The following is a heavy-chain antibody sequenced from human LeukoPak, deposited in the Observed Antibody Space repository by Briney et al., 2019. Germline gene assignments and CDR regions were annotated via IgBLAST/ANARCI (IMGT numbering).Heavy chain of an antibody. CDR3: ASDPEYYYGTGISY. V-gene: IGHV3-7*01. J-gene: IGHJ4*02. CDR2: IKQDGSEK. Sequence: GGSLRLSCAASGFTFSSYWMSWVRQAPGKGLEWVANIKQDGSEKYYLDSVKGRFTISRDNAKNSLYLQMNSLRAEDTAVYYCASDPEYYYGTGISYWGQGTLVTVSS. CDR1: GFTFSSYW. D-gene: IGHD3-10*01.